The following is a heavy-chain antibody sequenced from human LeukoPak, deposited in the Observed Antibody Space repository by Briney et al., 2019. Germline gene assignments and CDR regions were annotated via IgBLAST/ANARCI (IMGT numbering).Heavy chain of an antibody. CDR3: ARDAGKDYYNYYGMDV. J-gene: IGHJ6*02. Sequence: GGSLRLSCTVSGFTFSSYAMHWVRQAPGKGLEWVAVISYDGSNKYYADSVKGRFTISRDNSKNTLYLQMNSLRAEDTAVHYCARDAGKDYYNYYGMDVWGQGTTVTVSS. V-gene: IGHV3-30-3*01. CDR1: GFTFSSYA. CDR2: ISYDGSNK. D-gene: IGHD3-10*01.